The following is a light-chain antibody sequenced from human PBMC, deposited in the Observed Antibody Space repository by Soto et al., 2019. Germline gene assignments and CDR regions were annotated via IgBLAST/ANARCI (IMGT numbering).Light chain of an antibody. CDR1: SSDVGGYNY. CDR3: QSYDSSLSEV. Sequence: QSVLTQPRSVSGSPGQSVTISCAGTSSDVGGYNYVPWYQQHPGKAPKLMIYDVTKRPSGVPDRFSGSKSGTSASLAITGLQAEDEADYYCQSYDSSLSEVFGTGTKLTVL. V-gene: IGLV2-11*01. J-gene: IGLJ1*01. CDR2: DVT.